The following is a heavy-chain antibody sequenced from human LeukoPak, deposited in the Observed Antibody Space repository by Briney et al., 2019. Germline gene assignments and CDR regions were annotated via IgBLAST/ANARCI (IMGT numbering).Heavy chain of an antibody. J-gene: IGHJ5*02. CDR2: ISSSGSTI. CDR3: VGSTCSRTSCYLGWFDP. Sequence: GGSLRLSCAASGLTFSDYYISWIRQAPGKGLEGGSYISSSGSTIYYADAVKGRFTISRDNAKNSLYLQMNSLRAEDTAVYYCVGSTCSRTSCYLGWFDPWGQGTLVTVSS. V-gene: IGHV3-11*01. CDR1: GLTFSDYY. D-gene: IGHD2-2*01.